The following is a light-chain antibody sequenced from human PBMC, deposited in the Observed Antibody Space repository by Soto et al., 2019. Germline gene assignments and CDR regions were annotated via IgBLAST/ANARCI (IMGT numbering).Light chain of an antibody. V-gene: IGKV3-20*01. CDR1: HSVSSSY. CDR2: GAS. J-gene: IGKJ2*01. Sequence: EIVLTQSPGTLSLSPGERATLSCRASHSVSSSYLAWYQQKPGQAPRLLIYGASSMATGIPDRFSGSGSGTDFTLTISRLELEDFAVYYCQQYGGSPPYTFGQGTKLEIK. CDR3: QQYGGSPPYT.